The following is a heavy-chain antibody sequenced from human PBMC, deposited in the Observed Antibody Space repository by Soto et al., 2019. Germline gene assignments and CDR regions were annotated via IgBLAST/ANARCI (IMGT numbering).Heavy chain of an antibody. D-gene: IGHD2-15*01. J-gene: IGHJ4*02. Sequence: EVQLLESGGGLVQPGGSLRLSCAASGFTFSSYAMSWVRQAPGKGLELVSAISGSGGSTYYADSVKGRFTISRDNSKNTLYLQMNSLRAEDTAVYYCAKALELGYCSGGSCYPVDYWGQGTLVTVSS. V-gene: IGHV3-23*01. CDR3: AKALELGYCSGGSCYPVDY. CDR1: GFTFSSYA. CDR2: ISGSGGST.